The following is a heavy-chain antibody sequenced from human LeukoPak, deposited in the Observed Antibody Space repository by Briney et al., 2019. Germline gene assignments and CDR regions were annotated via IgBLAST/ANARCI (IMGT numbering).Heavy chain of an antibody. CDR1: IYNFNIYW. J-gene: IGHJ3*02. Sequence: GESLKISCNASIYNFNIYWIGWVRQKPGKGLEWMGIIYPGDSKTRYSPSFQGQVTILADKSISTAFLQWSSLKSSDTAMYYCARRRDSTDYYDGTKRDAFDIWGQGTMVTVSS. V-gene: IGHV5-51*01. D-gene: IGHD3-22*01. CDR3: ARRRDSTDYYDGTKRDAFDI. CDR2: IYPGDSKT.